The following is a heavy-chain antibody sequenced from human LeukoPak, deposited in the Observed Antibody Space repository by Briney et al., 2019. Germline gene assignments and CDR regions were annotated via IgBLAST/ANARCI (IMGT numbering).Heavy chain of an antibody. D-gene: IGHD3-10*01. V-gene: IGHV1-2*02. Sequence: ASVKVSCKASGYTFTGYYMNWVRQAPGQGLEWMGWINPNSGDTNYAQKFQGRVTMARDTSISTAYMELSRLKSDDTAVYYCAREGGYYYGSGSYYKLWGQGTLVTVSS. CDR3: AREGGYYYGSGSYYKL. J-gene: IGHJ4*02. CDR1: GYTFTGYY. CDR2: INPNSGDT.